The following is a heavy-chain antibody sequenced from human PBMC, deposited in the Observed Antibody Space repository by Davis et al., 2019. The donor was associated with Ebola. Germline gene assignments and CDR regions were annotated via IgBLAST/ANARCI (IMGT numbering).Heavy chain of an antibody. D-gene: IGHD6-19*01. J-gene: IGHJ4*02. CDR2: ISGSGYTT. CDR3: AKDREESSGWYGVPDY. CDR1: GFTFSSYG. V-gene: IGHV3-23*01. Sequence: PGGSLRLSCAASGFTFSSYGMHWVRQAPGKGLAWVSGISGSGYTTYYADSVKGRFTISRDNSKNTLYLQMNSLRAEDTAVYHCAKDREESSGWYGVPDYWGQGTLVTVSS.